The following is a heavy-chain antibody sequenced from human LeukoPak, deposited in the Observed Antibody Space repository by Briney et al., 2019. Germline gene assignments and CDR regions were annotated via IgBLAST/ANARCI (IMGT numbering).Heavy chain of an antibody. J-gene: IGHJ4*02. V-gene: IGHV3-23*01. CDR3: AKDKSYYGIGYFDY. D-gene: IGHD1-26*01. Sequence: GGSLRLSCAASGFTFSSYAMSWVRQAPGKGLEWVSAISGSGGSTYYADSVKGRFTISRGNSKNTLYLQMNSLRAEDTPVYYCAKDKSYYGIGYFDYWGQGTLVTVSS. CDR1: GFTFSSYA. CDR2: ISGSGGST.